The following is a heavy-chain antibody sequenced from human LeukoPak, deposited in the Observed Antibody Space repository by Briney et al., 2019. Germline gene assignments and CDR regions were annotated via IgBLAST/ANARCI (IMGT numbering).Heavy chain of an antibody. J-gene: IGHJ4*02. CDR1: GFTFSSYA. CDR3: AKGAQYDVWSGYTLEYIDV. V-gene: IGHV3-23*01. D-gene: IGHD3-3*01. Sequence: PGGSLRLSCAAPGFTFSSYAMNWVRQAPGKGLEWVTFIIASGSSTHYAESVKGRFTIPRDNSNTTLYLQINSLRAADTAAYYCAKGAQYDVWSGYTLEYIDVWGKGALVTVSS. CDR2: IIASGSST.